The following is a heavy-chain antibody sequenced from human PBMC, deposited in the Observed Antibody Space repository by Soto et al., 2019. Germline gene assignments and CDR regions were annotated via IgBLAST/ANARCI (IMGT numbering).Heavy chain of an antibody. J-gene: IGHJ4*02. CDR2: IIPIFGTA. Sequence: QVQLVQSGAEVRKPGSSVKVSCKASGGTFSRHAISWVRQAPGQGLEWMGGIIPIFGTANHAQKFQGRVTIIEDESTSTDYMELSSRRSEDTAMYYGARGWGYNSNDYYYAYWGQGTLVIVSS. CDR3: ARGWGYNSNDYYYAY. D-gene: IGHD3-22*01. V-gene: IGHV1-69*01. CDR1: GGTFSRHA.